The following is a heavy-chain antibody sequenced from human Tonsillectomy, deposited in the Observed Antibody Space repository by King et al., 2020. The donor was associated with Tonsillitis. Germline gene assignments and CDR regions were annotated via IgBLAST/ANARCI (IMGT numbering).Heavy chain of an antibody. Sequence: VQLVESGGGLVQPGGSLRLSCAATGFTFSTYSMNWVRRAPGKGLEWVSLVYSDATTTKYADSVKGRFTISRDDSRNTVYLQMNSLRAEDTAVYYCAKDSSWGRYYFDYWGQGTLVTVSS. V-gene: IGHV3-23*03. CDR1: GFTFSTYS. J-gene: IGHJ4*02. CDR3: AKDSSWGRYYFDY. CDR2: VYSDATTT. D-gene: IGHD1-26*01.